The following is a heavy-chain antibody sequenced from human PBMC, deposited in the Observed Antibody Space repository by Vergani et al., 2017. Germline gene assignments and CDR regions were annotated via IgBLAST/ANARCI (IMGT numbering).Heavy chain of an antibody. CDR2: IGTAGDT. J-gene: IGHJ4*02. CDR1: GFPFSTYD. CDR3: ARRDSSSPAFDY. Sequence: EVQLVESGGGLVQPGGSLRLSCAASGFPFSTYDMHWVRQATGKGLEWVSAIGTAGDTYYPGSVKGRFTISRENAKNSLYLQMNGLRAGDTAVYYCARRDSSSPAFDYWGQGTLVTVSS. D-gene: IGHD6-6*01. V-gene: IGHV3-13*01.